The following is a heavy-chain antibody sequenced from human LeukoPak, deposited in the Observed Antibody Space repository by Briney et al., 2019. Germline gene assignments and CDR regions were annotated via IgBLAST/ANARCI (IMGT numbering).Heavy chain of an antibody. CDR2: ISYDGSDK. D-gene: IGHD5-12*01. V-gene: IGHV3-30*04. J-gene: IGHJ4*02. CDR3: ARARPSMWIDY. Sequence: GRSLRLSCAASGFTFSSYAMYWVRQAPGKGLEWVAVISYDGSDKFYADSVKGRFTISRDSSKNTLYLQMNSLRPEDAAVYYCARARPSMWIDYWGQGTLVTVSS. CDR1: GFTFSSYA.